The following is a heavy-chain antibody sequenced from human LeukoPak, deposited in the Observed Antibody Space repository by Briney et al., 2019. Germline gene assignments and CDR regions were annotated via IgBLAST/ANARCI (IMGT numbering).Heavy chain of an antibody. CDR3: ARAYCSGGSCGDAFDI. J-gene: IGHJ3*02. CDR2: IKQDGSEK. V-gene: IGHV3-7*01. D-gene: IGHD2-15*01. Sequence: PGGSLRLSCAAPGFTFSSYWMSWVRQAPGKGLEWVANIKQDGSEKYYVDSVKGRFTISRDNAKNSLYLQMNSLRAEDTAVYYCARAYCSGGSCGDAFDIWGQGTMVTVSS. CDR1: GFTFSSYW.